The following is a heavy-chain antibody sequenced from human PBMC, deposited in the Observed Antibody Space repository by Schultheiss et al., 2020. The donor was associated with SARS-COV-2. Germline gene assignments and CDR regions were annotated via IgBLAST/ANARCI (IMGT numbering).Heavy chain of an antibody. CDR3: ARGGYCSSTSCYTEWFDP. Sequence: GGSLRLSCAASGFTFSDYSMNWVRQAPGKGLEWVSYISSSSSTIYYADSVKGRFTISRDNAKNSLYLQMNSLRAEDTAVYYCARGGYCSSTSCYTEWFDPWGQGTLVTVSS. J-gene: IGHJ5*02. V-gene: IGHV3-48*01. CDR1: GFTFSDYS. CDR2: ISSSSSTI. D-gene: IGHD2-2*02.